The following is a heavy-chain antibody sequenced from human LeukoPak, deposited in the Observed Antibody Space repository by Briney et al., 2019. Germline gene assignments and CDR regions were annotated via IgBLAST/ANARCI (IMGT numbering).Heavy chain of an antibody. D-gene: IGHD3-16*01. J-gene: IGHJ4*02. V-gene: IGHV3-21*05. CDR1: GFTFSSYA. Sequence: PGGSLRLSCAASGFTFSSYAMSWVRQAPGKGLEWVSYISSSSSYTNYADSVKGRFTISRDNAKNTLYLQMNSLRAEDTAVYYCARVNVCPRCHFDYWGQGTLVTVSS. CDR2: ISSSSSYT. CDR3: ARVNVCPRCHFDY.